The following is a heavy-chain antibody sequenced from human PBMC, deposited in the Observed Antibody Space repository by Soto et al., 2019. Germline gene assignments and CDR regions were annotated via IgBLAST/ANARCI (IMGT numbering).Heavy chain of an antibody. CDR2: VSYDGSRK. CDR3: AKDLQGDRDGYHYGAAS. D-gene: IGHD4-17*01. CDR1: GFTFSTYG. Sequence: QVQVVESGGGVVQPGRSLTLSCAASGFTFSTYGMHWVRQAPGKGLEWVAIVSYDGSRKHYVDSVKGRFAISRDNSMNTLYLQLNSLRPEDTAMYYCAKDLQGDRDGYHYGAASGGQGTLFTVSS. J-gene: IGHJ4*02. V-gene: IGHV3-30*18.